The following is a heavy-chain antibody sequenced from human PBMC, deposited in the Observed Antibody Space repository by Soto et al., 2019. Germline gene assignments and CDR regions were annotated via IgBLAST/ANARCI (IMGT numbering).Heavy chain of an antibody. CDR2: ISDSGGST. D-gene: IGHD3-3*01. V-gene: IGHV3-23*01. CDR1: GFTFSIYA. Sequence: GGSLRLSCAASGFTFSIYAMSWVRQAPGKGLEWVSAISDSGGSTYYADSVKGRFTISRDNSKNTLYLQMNSLRAEDTAVYYCATPATLDYDFWSAPVNYWGQGTLVTVSS. CDR3: ATPATLDYDFWSAPVNY. J-gene: IGHJ4*02.